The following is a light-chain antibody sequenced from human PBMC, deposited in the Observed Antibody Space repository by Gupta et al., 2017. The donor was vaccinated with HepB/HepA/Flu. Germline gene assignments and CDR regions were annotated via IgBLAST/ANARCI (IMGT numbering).Light chain of an antibody. Sequence: DIQMTQSPSSLSASVGDRVTITCRASQGIRNDLAWYQQKPGKAPNRLIYAASSLPRGVPSRFSGSGSGTEFTLTISSLQPEDFASYYCRQHRSYPWTFGQGTKVEIK. V-gene: IGKV1-17*01. J-gene: IGKJ1*01. CDR1: QGIRND. CDR2: AAS. CDR3: RQHRSYPWT.